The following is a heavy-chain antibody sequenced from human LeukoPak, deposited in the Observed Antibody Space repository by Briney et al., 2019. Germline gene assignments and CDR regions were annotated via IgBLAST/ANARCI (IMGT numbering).Heavy chain of an antibody. V-gene: IGHV4-59*01. Sequence: SETLSLTCTVSGGSITNYYWSWIRQPPGKGLEWIGYIYYSGSTNYNPSLKSRVTISVDTSKNQFSLKLSSVTAADTAVYYCARDKSPGDYGGQGPLVTVSS. CDR1: GGSITNYY. CDR3: ARDKSPGDY. J-gene: IGHJ4*02. CDR2: IYYSGST.